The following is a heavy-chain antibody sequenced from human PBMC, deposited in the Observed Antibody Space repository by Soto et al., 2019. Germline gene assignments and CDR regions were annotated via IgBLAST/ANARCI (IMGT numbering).Heavy chain of an antibody. CDR2: IIPIFGTA. CDR3: ARLGVDTAMVPDDY. J-gene: IGHJ4*02. Sequence: SVKVSCKASRWSFRSYAISCLRQAPGQGLEWMGGIIPIFGTANYAQKFQGRVTITADESTSTAYMELSSLRSEDTAAYYCARLGVDTAMVPDDYWGQGTLVTVSS. D-gene: IGHD5-18*01. CDR1: RWSFRSYA. V-gene: IGHV1-69*13.